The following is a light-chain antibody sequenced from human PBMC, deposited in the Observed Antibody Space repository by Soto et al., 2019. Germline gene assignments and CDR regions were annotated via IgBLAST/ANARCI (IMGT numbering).Light chain of an antibody. CDR1: QSVSSSY. CDR2: GAS. V-gene: IGKV3-20*01. J-gene: IGKJ5*01. CDR3: QQYGSSPVT. Sequence: EIVLTQSPGTLSFSPGERATLSCRASQSVSSSYLARYQQKPGQAPRLLIYGASSRATGIPDRFSGSGSGTDFTLTISRLEPEDFAVYYCQQYGSSPVTVGRGTRLEIK.